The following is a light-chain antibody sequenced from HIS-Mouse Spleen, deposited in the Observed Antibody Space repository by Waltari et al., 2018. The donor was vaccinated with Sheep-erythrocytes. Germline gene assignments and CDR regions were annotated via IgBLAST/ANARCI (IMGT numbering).Light chain of an antibody. CDR3: CSYAGSYTLV. CDR1: SSDVGDYNY. Sequence: QSALTQPRSVSGSPGQSVTISCTGTSSDVGDYNYVSCYQQHPGKAPKPMIYDFSKRPSGVPDRFSGSKSGNTASLTISGLQAEDEADYYCCSYAGSYTLVFGGGTKLTVL. V-gene: IGLV2-11*01. J-gene: IGLJ2*01. CDR2: DFS.